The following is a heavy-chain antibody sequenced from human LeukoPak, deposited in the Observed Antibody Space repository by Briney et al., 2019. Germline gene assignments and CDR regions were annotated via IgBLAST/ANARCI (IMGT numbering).Heavy chain of an antibody. CDR1: GFTFGSNA. V-gene: IGHV3-23*01. J-gene: IGHJ4*02. CDR3: AKGAYDFWSGYYDY. CDR2: ISGSGGST. Sequence: GGSLRLSCVASGFTFGSNAMAWVRQAPGRGLEWVSAISGSGGSTYYADSVKGRFTISRDNSKNTLYLQMNSLRAEDTAVYYCAKGAYDFWSGYYDYWGQGTLVTVSS. D-gene: IGHD3-3*01.